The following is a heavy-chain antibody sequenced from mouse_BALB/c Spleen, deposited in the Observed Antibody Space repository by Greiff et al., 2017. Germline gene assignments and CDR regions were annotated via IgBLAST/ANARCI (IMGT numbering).Heavy chain of an antibody. J-gene: IGHJ2*01. CDR1: GYTFTSYW. Sequence: QVQLQQSGAELAKPGASVKMSCKASGYTFTSYWMHWVKQRPGQGLEWIGYINPSTGYTEYNQKFKDKATLTADKSSSTAYMQLSSLTSEDSAVYYCARVELLRFDYWGQGTTLTVSS. D-gene: IGHD1-1*01. V-gene: IGHV1-7*01. CDR2: INPSTGYT. CDR3: ARVELLRFDY.